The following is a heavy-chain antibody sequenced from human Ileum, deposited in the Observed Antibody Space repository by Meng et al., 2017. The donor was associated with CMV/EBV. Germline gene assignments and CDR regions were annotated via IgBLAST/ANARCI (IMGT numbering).Heavy chain of an antibody. CDR3: ARREILGYSEGLYAFNV. J-gene: IGHJ3*01. CDR2: IYCGGIHSDGDT. CDR1: GFHVRSNY. Sequence: GESLKISCAASGFHVRSNYMGWVRQAPGTGLEWVSVIYCGGIHSDGDTYHTDSVKGRFTISRDNSKNPLYLQMDSLRTEDTAVYYCARREILGYSEGLYAFNVWGQGTRVTVSS. V-gene: IGHV3-53*05. D-gene: IGHD5-18*01.